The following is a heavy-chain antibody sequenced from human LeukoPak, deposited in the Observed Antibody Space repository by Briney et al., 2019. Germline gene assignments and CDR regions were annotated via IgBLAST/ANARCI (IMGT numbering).Heavy chain of an antibody. V-gene: IGHV3-7*01. D-gene: IGHD3-10*01. CDR3: ASRESSMARSH. CDR1: GFIISDYW. J-gene: IGHJ4*02. Sequence: QPGGSLRLSCAASGFIISDYWMNWVRQAPGKGLEGVANINEDGSVQDYVDSVRGRFTISRDNAKNSVYLQMNSLRVEDTAVYYCASRESSMARSHWGQGTLVTVSS. CDR2: INEDGSVQ.